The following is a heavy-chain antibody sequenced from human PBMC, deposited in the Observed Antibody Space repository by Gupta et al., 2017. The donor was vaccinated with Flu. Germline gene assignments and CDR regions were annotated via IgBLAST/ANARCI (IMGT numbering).Heavy chain of an antibody. J-gene: IGHJ4*02. D-gene: IGHD3-3*01. CDR3: ARGATYRDFWSAYSPLDY. CDR1: GYTFTDYF. CDR2: INPKSGGT. Sequence: QVQLEQSGAGVKRPGASVRVSCRASGYTFTDYFVPWVRRAPGQGLEWMGWINPKSGGTKYSEEFRDRVTMTRDTSISTLYLEVSSLRSDDTAVYYCARGATYRDFWSAYSPLDYWGRGTLVTVSS. V-gene: IGHV1-2*02.